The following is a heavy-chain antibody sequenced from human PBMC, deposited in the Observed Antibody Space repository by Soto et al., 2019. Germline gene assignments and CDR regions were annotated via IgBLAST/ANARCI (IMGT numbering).Heavy chain of an antibody. CDR2: MNPNSGNT. CDR3: ARGGDRWLLMGYYYYMDV. D-gene: IGHD3-22*01. V-gene: IGHV1-8*01. CDR1: GYTFTSYD. Sequence: ASVKVSCKASGYTFTSYDINWVRQATGQGLEWMGWMNPNSGNTGYAQKLQGRVTMTRNTSISTAYMEQSSLRSEDTAVFYFARGGDRWLLMGYYYYMDVWGKGTTVTVSS. J-gene: IGHJ6*03.